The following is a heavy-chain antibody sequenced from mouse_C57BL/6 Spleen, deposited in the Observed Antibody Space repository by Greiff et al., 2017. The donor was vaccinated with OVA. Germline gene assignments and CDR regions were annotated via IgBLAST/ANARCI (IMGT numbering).Heavy chain of an antibody. J-gene: IGHJ4*01. Sequence: QVQLQQSGAELVKPGASVKISCKASGYAFSSYWMNWVKQRPGKGLEWIGQIYPGDGDTNYNGKFKGQATLPADKSSSTAYMQLSSLTSEDSAVYFCARWELPYAMDYWGQGTSVTVSS. CDR1: GYAFSSYW. CDR3: ARWELPYAMDY. CDR2: IYPGDGDT. V-gene: IGHV1-80*01. D-gene: IGHD2-1*01.